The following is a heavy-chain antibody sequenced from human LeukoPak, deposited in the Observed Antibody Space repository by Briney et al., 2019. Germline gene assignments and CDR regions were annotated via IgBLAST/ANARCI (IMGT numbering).Heavy chain of an antibody. V-gene: IGHV3-53*01. CDR2: IYSGGST. CDR3: ARDLGPAAGPDMSDY. J-gene: IGHJ4*02. D-gene: IGHD6-13*01. CDR1: GFTVSSNY. Sequence: PGGSLRLSCAASGFTVSSNYMSWVRQAPGKGLEWVSVIYSGGSTYYADSVKGRFTISRDNSKNTLYLQMNSLRAEDTAVYYCARDLGPAAGPDMSDYWGQGTLVTVSS.